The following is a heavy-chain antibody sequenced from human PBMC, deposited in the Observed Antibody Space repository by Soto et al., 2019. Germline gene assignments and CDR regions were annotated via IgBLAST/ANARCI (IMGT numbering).Heavy chain of an antibody. J-gene: IGHJ5*02. Sequence: SETLSLTCTVSGASISGFYWSRIRKSAGKGLEWIGRIYATGTTYYNPSLKSRVMMSVDTSKKQFSLKFRSVTAADTALYYCVRDGTTTLRDWFDPWGQGISVTVSS. CDR1: GASISGFY. V-gene: IGHV4-4*07. D-gene: IGHD1-1*01. CDR2: IYATGTT. CDR3: VRDGTTTLRDWFDP.